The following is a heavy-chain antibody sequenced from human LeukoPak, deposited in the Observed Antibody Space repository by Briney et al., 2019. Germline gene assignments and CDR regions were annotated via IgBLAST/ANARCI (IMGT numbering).Heavy chain of an antibody. V-gene: IGHV3-9*01. Sequence: QSGRSLRLSCAASGFTFDDYAMPWVRQAPGKGLEWVSGIGWNSGGIVYADSVKGRFTISRDNAKNSLYLQMNSLGAEDTAFYYCVKVTAAGFVDHWGQGTLVTVSS. CDR3: VKVTAAGFVDH. CDR2: IGWNSGGI. D-gene: IGHD6-13*01. J-gene: IGHJ4*02. CDR1: GFTFDDYA.